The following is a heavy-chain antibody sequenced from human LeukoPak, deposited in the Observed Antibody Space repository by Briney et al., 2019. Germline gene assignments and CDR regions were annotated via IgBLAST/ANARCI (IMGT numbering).Heavy chain of an antibody. V-gene: IGHV4-39*07. D-gene: IGHD3-10*01. Sequence: SETLSLTCTVSGGSISSSSYYWGWIRQPPGKGLEWTGSIYYSGSTYYNPSLKSRVTISVDTSKNQFSLKLSSVTAADTAVYYCARAARSYNYYYYMDVWGKGTTVTVSS. J-gene: IGHJ6*03. CDR1: GGSISSSSYY. CDR3: ARAARSYNYYYYMDV. CDR2: IYYSGST.